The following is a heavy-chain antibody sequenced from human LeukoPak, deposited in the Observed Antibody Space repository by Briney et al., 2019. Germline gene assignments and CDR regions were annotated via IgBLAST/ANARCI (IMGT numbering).Heavy chain of an antibody. CDR1: GFSFRSYE. CDR3: ARVGSSGYYYEYYFDH. V-gene: IGHV3-48*03. J-gene: IGHJ4*02. D-gene: IGHD3-22*01. CDR2: ISSSGNTI. Sequence: GGSLRLSCAASGFSFRSYEMNWVRQAPGKGLEWVSYISSSGNTISYADSVKGRFTISRDNAKSSLYLQMNSLRAEDTAVYYCARVGSSGYYYEYYFDHWGQGTLVTVSS.